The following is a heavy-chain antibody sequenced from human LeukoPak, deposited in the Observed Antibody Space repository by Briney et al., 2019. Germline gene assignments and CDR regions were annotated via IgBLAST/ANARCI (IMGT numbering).Heavy chain of an antibody. CDR2: TYYRSKWYN. CDR3: ARDTFGGDKNYYGSGSYYNPTYYFDY. D-gene: IGHD3-10*01. J-gene: IGHJ4*02. Sequence: SQTLSLTCAISGDSVSSNSAARNWIRQSPSRGLEWLGRTYYRSKWYNDYAVSVKSRITINPDTSKNQFSLQLNSVTPEDTAVYYCARDTFGGDKNYYGSGSYYNPTYYFDYWGQGTLVTVSS. CDR1: GDSVSSNSAA. V-gene: IGHV6-1*01.